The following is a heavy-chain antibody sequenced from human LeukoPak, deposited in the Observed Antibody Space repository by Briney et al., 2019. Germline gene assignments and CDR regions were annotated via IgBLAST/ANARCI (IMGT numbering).Heavy chain of an antibody. CDR2: ISGSGGST. D-gene: IGHD2-15*01. CDR3: AKCGIVVVVHDAFDI. CDR1: GFTFSSYA. V-gene: IGHV3-23*01. J-gene: IGHJ3*02. Sequence: GGSLRLSCAASGFTFSSYAMSWVGQAPGKGLEWVSAISGSGGSTYYADSVKGRFTISRDNSKNTLYLQMNNLRAEDTAVYYCAKCGIVVVVHDAFDIWGQGTMVTVSS.